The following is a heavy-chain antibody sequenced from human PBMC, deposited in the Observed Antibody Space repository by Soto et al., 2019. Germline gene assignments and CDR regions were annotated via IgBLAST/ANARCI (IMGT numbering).Heavy chain of an antibody. V-gene: IGHV1-69*13. J-gene: IGHJ5*02. D-gene: IGHD3-22*01. CDR2: IIPIFGTA. CDR1: GGTFSSYA. CDR3: ARGAENYYDSSGTKYNWFDP. Sequence: SVKVSCKAPGGTFSSYAISWVQQAPGQGLEWMGGIIPIFGTANYAQKFQGRVTITADESTSTAYMELSSLRSEDTAVYYCARGAENYYDSSGTKYNWFDPWGQGTLVTVSS.